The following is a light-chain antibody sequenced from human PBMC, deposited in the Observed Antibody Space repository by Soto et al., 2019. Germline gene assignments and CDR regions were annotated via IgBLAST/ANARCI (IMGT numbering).Light chain of an antibody. Sequence: DIEMTQSPSSLSASLGDRVTISCRASQSIGSYLNWYQQKPVKAPQLLMHAAGALESWVPSRFSGGGSGTDFTLIIISLKPEDFATYFCQQSFSSPFTFGPGTTVDL. V-gene: IGKV1-39*01. J-gene: IGKJ3*01. CDR3: QQSFSSPFT. CDR1: QSIGSY. CDR2: AAG.